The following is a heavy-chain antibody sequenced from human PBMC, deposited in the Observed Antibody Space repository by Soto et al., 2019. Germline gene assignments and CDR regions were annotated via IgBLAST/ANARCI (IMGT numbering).Heavy chain of an antibody. V-gene: IGHV3-30*03. J-gene: IGHJ3*01. D-gene: IGHD3-10*02. Sequence: QVQLVESGGGVVQPGRSLRLSCAASGFTFSRCGIHWVRQAPGQGLGWVAGISYDGSNKYYADSVKGRFTISRDNSRNALYLQMNRLRAEEMAVYYCVAYYVAPDTFDFWGQGTMVTVSS. CDR1: GFTFSRCG. CDR3: VAYYVAPDTFDF. CDR2: ISYDGSNK.